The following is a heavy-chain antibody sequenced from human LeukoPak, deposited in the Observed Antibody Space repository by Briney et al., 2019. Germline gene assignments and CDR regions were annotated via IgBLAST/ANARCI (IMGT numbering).Heavy chain of an antibody. CDR2: IYYSGST. J-gene: IGHJ4*02. Sequence: SETLSLTCTVSGGSISSYYWSWIRQPPGKGLEWIGYIYYSGSTNYNPSLKSRGTISVDTSKNQFSLKLSSVTAADTAVYYCARDASSGFDYWGQGPLVTVSS. CDR1: GGSISSYY. D-gene: IGHD6-19*01. V-gene: IGHV4-59*01. CDR3: ARDASSGFDY.